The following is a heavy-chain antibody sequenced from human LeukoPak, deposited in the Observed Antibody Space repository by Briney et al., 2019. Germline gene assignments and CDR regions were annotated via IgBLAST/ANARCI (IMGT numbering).Heavy chain of an antibody. Sequence: GRSLRPSCAASGFTFDDYAMHWVRQAPGKGLEWVSGISWNSGSIGYADSVKGRFTISRDNAKNSLYLQMNSLRAEDTALYYCAKGAYSSGWYGDYWGQGTLVTVSS. J-gene: IGHJ4*02. D-gene: IGHD6-19*01. CDR2: ISWNSGSI. V-gene: IGHV3-9*01. CDR1: GFTFDDYA. CDR3: AKGAYSSGWYGDY.